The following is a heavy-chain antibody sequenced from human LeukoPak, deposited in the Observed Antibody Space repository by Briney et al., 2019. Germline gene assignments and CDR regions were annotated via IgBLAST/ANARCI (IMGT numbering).Heavy chain of an antibody. CDR2: IWYDGSNE. CDR1: EFTFSSYG. CDR3: AKDIRTRVAAGFYFDY. Sequence: GRSLRLSCAASEFTFSSYGMHWVRQAPGKGLEWVAVIWYDGSNEYYTDSVKGRFTISRDNSKNTLYLQMCSLRAEDTAVYYCAKDIRTRVAAGFYFDYWGLGTLVTVSS. V-gene: IGHV3-33*06. J-gene: IGHJ4*02. D-gene: IGHD6-13*01.